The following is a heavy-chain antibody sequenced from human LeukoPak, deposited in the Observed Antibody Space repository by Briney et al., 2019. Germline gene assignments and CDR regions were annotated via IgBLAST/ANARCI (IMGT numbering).Heavy chain of an antibody. CDR1: GYTFTSYY. CDR2: INPSGGST. V-gene: IGHV1-46*01. CDR3: AREMGSMVRELNWFDP. J-gene: IGHJ5*02. Sequence: ASVKVSCKASGYTFTSYYMHWVRQAPGQGLEWMGIINPSGGSTSYAQKFQGRVTMTRDMSTSTVYMELSSLRSEDTAVYYCAREMGSMVRELNWFDPWGQGTLVTVSS. D-gene: IGHD3-10*01.